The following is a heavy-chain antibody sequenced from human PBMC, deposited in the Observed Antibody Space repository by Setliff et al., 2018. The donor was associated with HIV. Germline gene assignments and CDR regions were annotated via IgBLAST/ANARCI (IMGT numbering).Heavy chain of an antibody. J-gene: IGHJ4*02. Sequence: PGGSLRLSCAASGFTFSNYWMSWVRQAPGKGLEWVSSIGATGSYIYYADSVKGRFTISRDNAKRSAFLEMNGLTVGDTAVYYCACGGPPVDFWGQGTLVTVSS. CDR1: GFTFSNYW. D-gene: IGHD3-16*01. CDR2: IGATGSYI. CDR3: ACGGPPVDF. V-gene: IGHV3-21*01.